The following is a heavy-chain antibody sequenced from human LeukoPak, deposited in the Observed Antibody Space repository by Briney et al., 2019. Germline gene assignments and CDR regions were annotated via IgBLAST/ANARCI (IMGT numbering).Heavy chain of an antibody. V-gene: IGHV3-66*01. CDR1: GFTVSSNY. J-gene: IGHJ4*02. CDR2: IYSGSST. D-gene: IGHD3-22*01. CDR3: ARDVYDSSGYTRFFDY. Sequence: GGSLRLSCAASGFTVSSNYMSWVRQAPGKGLEWVSVIYSGSSTYYADSVKGRFTISRDNSKNTLYLQMNSLRAEDTAVYYCARDVYDSSGYTRFFDYWGQGTLVTVSS.